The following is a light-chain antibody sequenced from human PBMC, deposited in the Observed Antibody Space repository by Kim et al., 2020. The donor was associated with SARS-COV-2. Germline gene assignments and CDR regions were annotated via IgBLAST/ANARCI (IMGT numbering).Light chain of an antibody. Sequence: GQRVTISCAGGSSNIGSNTVNWYQQFPGTAPNLLIYGNNQRPSGVPDRFSGSKSGTSASLAISGLQSGDEADYFCAAWDDSLNGPLFGGGTKLTVL. CDR2: GNN. CDR1: SSNIGSNT. CDR3: AAWDDSLNGPL. J-gene: IGLJ3*02. V-gene: IGLV1-44*01.